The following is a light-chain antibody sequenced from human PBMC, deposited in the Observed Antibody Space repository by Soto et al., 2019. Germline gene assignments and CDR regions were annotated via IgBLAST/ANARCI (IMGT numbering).Light chain of an antibody. CDR1: QSVSFY. Sequence: EIVLTQSPATLSLSPGERANLSCRASQSVSFYLGWYQQKPDQAPRLLIYDTSNRATGVPARFSGSGSGTDFNLIISSLGPEDFAVYHCQQRRDWPWTFGQGTKVEIK. V-gene: IGKV3-11*01. CDR2: DTS. J-gene: IGKJ1*01. CDR3: QQRRDWPWT.